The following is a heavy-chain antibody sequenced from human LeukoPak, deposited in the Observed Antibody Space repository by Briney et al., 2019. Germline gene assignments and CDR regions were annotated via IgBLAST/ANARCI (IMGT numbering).Heavy chain of an antibody. V-gene: IGHV3-30-3*01. D-gene: IGHD3-22*01. CDR2: ISSDGSNK. J-gene: IGHJ4*02. CDR3: ARGSRTYYYDSSGYYGFDY. CDR1: GFTFSSYA. Sequence: GGSLRLSCAASGFTFSSYAMHWVRQAPGKGLEWVAVISSDGSNKYYADSVKGRFTISRDNSKNTLYLQMNSLRAEDTAVYYCARGSRTYYYDSSGYYGFDYWGQGTLVTVSS.